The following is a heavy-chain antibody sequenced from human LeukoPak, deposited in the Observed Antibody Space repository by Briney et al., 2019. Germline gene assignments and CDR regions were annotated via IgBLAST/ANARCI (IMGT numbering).Heavy chain of an antibody. CDR2: IRSRAYRGTT. CDR1: GFTFGDHA. J-gene: IGHJ6*02. CDR3: TRGPIQLWIHNAMDV. D-gene: IGHD5-18*01. V-gene: IGHV3-49*04. Sequence: GSLRLSCTASGFTFGDHAMSWVRQAPGKGLEWVGFIRSRAYRGTTEYAASVKDRFIISREASRNIAYLQMNSLRIEDTAVYYCTRGPIQLWIHNAMDVWGQGTTVIVSS.